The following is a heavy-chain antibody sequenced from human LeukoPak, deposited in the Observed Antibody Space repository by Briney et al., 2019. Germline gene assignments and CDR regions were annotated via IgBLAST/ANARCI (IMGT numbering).Heavy chain of an antibody. J-gene: IGHJ6*02. CDR3: ARDFVGAKYYGMDV. Sequence: PSETLSLTCTVSGGSIISYYWSWIRQPPGKGLEYIGHIYYTGSTTCNPSLKSRVTISVDASKNQFSLKLTSVTAADTAVYYCARDFVGAKYYGMDVWGQGTTVTVSS. CDR1: GGSIISYY. D-gene: IGHD1-26*01. CDR2: IYYTGST. V-gene: IGHV4-59*01.